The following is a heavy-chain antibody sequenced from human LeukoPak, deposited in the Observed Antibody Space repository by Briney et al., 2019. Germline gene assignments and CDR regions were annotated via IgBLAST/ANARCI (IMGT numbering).Heavy chain of an antibody. CDR1: GYTFTSYY. CDR2: INPSGGST. V-gene: IGHV1-46*01. D-gene: IGHD4-23*01. J-gene: IGHJ3*02. CDR3: ARGGIHDYGGNGGLNAFDI. Sequence: GASVKVSCKASGYTFTSYYMHWVRQAPGQGLEWMGIINPSGGSTSYAQKFQGRVTMTRDTSTSTVYMELSSLRSEDTAVYYCARGGIHDYGGNGGLNAFDIWGQGTMVTVSS.